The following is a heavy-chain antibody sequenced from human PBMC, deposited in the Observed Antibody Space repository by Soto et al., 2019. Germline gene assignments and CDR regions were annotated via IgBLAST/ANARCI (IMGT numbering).Heavy chain of an antibody. CDR2: ISSNGSPT. J-gene: IGHJ4*02. D-gene: IGHD1-26*01. V-gene: IGHV3-64D*06. CDR1: RFTFSSYA. Sequence: GGSLRLSCSVSRFTFSSYAMHWVRQAPGKGLEYVSSISSNGSPTYYVDSVKGRFTISRDNSKNTLYLQMSSLRPEDTAVYYCVIDRWVDYWGQGALVTVSS. CDR3: VIDRWVDY.